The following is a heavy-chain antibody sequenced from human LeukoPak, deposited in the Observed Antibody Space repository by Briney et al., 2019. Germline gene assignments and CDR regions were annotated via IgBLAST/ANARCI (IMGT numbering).Heavy chain of an antibody. CDR3: AREMVVIAQFDY. J-gene: IGHJ4*02. CDR1: GSTFSSYA. CDR2: ISYDGSNK. D-gene: IGHD2-21*01. V-gene: IGHV3-30-3*01. Sequence: GRSLRLSCAASGSTFSSYAMHWVRQAPGKGLEWVAVISYDGSNKYYADSVKGRFTISRDNSKNTLYLQMNSLRAEDTAVYYCAREMVVIAQFDYWGQGTLVTVSS.